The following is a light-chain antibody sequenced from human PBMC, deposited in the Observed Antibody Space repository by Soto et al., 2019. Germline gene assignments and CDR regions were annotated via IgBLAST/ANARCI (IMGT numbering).Light chain of an antibody. Sequence: QLVLTQPPSVSGAPGQRVTMSCTGTSSNIGAGYDVHWFHQLPGTAPRLLIYGNINRLSGVPARFSGSKSGTSASLAITGLQAEDEADYYCQSYDSSLSAWVFGGGTKLTVL. CDR1: SSNIGAGYD. CDR3: QSYDSSLSAWV. J-gene: IGLJ3*02. V-gene: IGLV1-40*01. CDR2: GNI.